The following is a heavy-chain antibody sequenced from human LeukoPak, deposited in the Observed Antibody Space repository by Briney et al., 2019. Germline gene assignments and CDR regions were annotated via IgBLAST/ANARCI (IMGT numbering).Heavy chain of an antibody. CDR3: ARVTLRYFFDY. Sequence: GGSLRLSCAASGFTVSSHYMSWVRQAPGKGPEWVSVIYTGDTTYYAYSVKGRFTMSRDNSKNTLYLQMNSLRAEDTAVYYCARVTLRYFFDYWGQGTLVTVSS. CDR2: IYTGDTT. CDR1: GFTVSSHY. J-gene: IGHJ4*02. V-gene: IGHV3-66*01.